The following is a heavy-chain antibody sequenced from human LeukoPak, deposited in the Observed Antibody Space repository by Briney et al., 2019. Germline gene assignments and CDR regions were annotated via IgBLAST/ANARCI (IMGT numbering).Heavy chain of an antibody. J-gene: IGHJ4*02. V-gene: IGHV3-30*02. CDR2: IRYDGINK. CDR1: GFTFSSYG. Sequence: GGSLRLSCAASGFTFSSYGMHWVRQAPGKGLEWVAFIRYDGINKYYAHSVKGRLTISRDKSKNTLYLQMNSLRAEDTAVYYCARERDYYDSSGFFDYWGQGTLVTVSS. D-gene: IGHD3-22*01. CDR3: ARERDYYDSSGFFDY.